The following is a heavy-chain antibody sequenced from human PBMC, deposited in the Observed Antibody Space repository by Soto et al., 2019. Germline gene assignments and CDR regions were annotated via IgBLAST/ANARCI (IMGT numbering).Heavy chain of an antibody. CDR1: GFTFSSYA. D-gene: IGHD6-19*01. CDR2: ISVSVGST. Sequence: EVQLLESGGGLVQPGGSLRLSCAASGFTFSSYAMSCVRQAPGKGLDWVSAISVSVGSTYYADSVKGRFTISRDNSKKTLYLQMNSLRAEDTAVYYCAKVERAVAGIIDWGQGTLVTVSS. J-gene: IGHJ4*02. V-gene: IGHV3-23*01. CDR3: AKVERAVAGIID.